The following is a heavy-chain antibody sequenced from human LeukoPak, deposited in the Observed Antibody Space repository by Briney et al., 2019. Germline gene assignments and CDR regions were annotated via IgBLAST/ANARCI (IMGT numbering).Heavy chain of an antibody. CDR2: FDPEDGET. CDR1: ENTLTELS. Sequence: GASVKVSCKVSENTLTELSMHWVRQAPGKGLEWMGGFDPEDGETIYAQKFQGRVTMTEDTSTDTAYMELSSLRSEDTAVYYCATARGGRVVYYFDYWGQGTLVTVSS. CDR3: ATARGGRVVYYFDY. V-gene: IGHV1-24*01. J-gene: IGHJ4*02. D-gene: IGHD2-15*01.